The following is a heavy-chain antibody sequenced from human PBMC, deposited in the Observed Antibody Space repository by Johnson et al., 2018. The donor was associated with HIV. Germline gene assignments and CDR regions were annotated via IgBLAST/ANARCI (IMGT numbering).Heavy chain of an antibody. CDR2: ISSDGSNK. J-gene: IGHJ3*02. CDR3: AKVRRAYYEDAFDI. Sequence: QVQLVESGGGLVQPGGSLRLSCAASGFTFSSYAMHWVRQAPGKGLEWVAVISSDGSNKYYADSVKGRFTISRDNSKNTLYLQMNSLRAEDTAVYYCAKVRRAYYEDAFDIWGQGTMVTVSS. CDR1: GFTFSSYA. V-gene: IGHV3-30*04. D-gene: IGHD3-22*01.